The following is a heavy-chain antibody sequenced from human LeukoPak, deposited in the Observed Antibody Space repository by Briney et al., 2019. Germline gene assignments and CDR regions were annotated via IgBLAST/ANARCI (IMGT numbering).Heavy chain of an antibody. CDR2: IKQDGSEK. Sequence: GGSLRLSCVASGFTFSSYWMSWVRQAPGKGREWVANIKQDGSEKYYVDSVKGRFTISRDNAKNSLYLQMNSLRAEDTAVYYCARTMGASDYWGQGTLVTVSS. D-gene: IGHD1-26*01. CDR3: ARTMGASDY. J-gene: IGHJ4*02. V-gene: IGHV3-7*01. CDR1: GFTFSSYW.